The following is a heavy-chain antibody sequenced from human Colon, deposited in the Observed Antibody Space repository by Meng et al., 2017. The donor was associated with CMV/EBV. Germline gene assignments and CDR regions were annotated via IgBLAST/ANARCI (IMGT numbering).Heavy chain of an antibody. Sequence: TCKVSGASSSATNFVWGWIRQSPDKGLEWIGSINYSGNTFYNPSLKSRLDISVDTSNSQFSLRLRSMTATDTGVFYCVRIRDGGYFDYWGQGTLVTVSS. CDR2: INYSGNT. D-gene: IGHD4-23*01. J-gene: IGHJ4*02. CDR3: VRIRDGGYFDY. V-gene: IGHV4-39*01. CDR1: GASSSATNFV.